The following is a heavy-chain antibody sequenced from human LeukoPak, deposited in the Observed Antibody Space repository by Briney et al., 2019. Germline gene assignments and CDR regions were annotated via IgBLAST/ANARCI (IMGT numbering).Heavy chain of an antibody. CDR2: ISYDGSNK. D-gene: IGHD4-17*01. V-gene: IGHV3-30*03. CDR1: GFTVSSNC. J-gene: IGHJ4*02. CDR3: ARDRGDCFDY. Sequence: GGSLRLSCAASGFTVSSNCMSWVRQAPGKGLEWVAVISYDGSNKYYADSVKGRFTISRDNSKNTLYLQMNSLRAEDTAVYYCARDRGDCFDYWGQGTLVTVSS.